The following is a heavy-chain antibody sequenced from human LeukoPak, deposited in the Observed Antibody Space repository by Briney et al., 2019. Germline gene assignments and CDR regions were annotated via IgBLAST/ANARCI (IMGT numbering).Heavy chain of an antibody. CDR1: GFTLSNHE. V-gene: IGHV3-48*03. CDR3: AREAYGRRRAGIDY. CDR2: ISSSGSMI. Sequence: PGGSLRLSCAASGFTLSNHEMNWLRQAPGKGLEWVSYISSSGSMIYYADSVKGRFTISRDNAENSLHLQMNSLRAEDTAVYYCAREAYGRRRAGIDYWGQGTLAIVSS. D-gene: IGHD1-1*01. J-gene: IGHJ4*02.